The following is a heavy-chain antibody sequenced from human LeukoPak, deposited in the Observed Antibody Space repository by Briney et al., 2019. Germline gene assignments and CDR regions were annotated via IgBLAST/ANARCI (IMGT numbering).Heavy chain of an antibody. J-gene: IGHJ6*03. V-gene: IGHV3-21*03. Sequence: GGSLRLSCAASGFSFSTYSMNWVRQAPGKGLEWVSSISSSSSYIYYADSVKGRFTISRDNAKKSVYLQMNSLKTEDTAVYFCARAEDYFYYYMDVWGKGTTVTISS. CDR1: GFSFSTYS. CDR2: ISSSSSYI. CDR3: ARAEDYFYYYMDV.